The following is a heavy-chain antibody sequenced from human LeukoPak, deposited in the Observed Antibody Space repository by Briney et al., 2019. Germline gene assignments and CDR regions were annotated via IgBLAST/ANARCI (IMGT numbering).Heavy chain of an antibody. D-gene: IGHD2-2*01. CDR1: GGSISSYY. CDR2: IYYSGST. J-gene: IGHJ4*02. CDR3: ARVGDCSSTSCYHYFDY. V-gene: IGHV4-59*01. Sequence: PSETLSLTCTVSGGSISSYYWSWIRQPPGKGLEWIGYIYYSGSTNYNPSLKSRVTISVDTSKNQYSLKLSSVTAADTAVYYCARVGDCSSTSCYHYFDYWGQGTLVTVSS.